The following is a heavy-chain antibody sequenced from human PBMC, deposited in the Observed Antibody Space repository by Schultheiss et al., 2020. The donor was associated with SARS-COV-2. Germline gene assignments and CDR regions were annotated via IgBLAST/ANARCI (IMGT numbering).Heavy chain of an antibody. CDR3: AISGYDALFDY. D-gene: IGHD5-12*01. J-gene: IGHJ4*02. CDR1: EYSINSDNY. V-gene: IGHV4-38-2*01. Sequence: SETLSLTCSVSEYSINSDNYWAWIRQPPGKGLEWIGSISHSGSTCYNPSLKSRVTISLDTSMNHFSLRLSSVTAADTAVYYCAISGYDALFDYWGQGTLVTVSS. CDR2: ISHSGST.